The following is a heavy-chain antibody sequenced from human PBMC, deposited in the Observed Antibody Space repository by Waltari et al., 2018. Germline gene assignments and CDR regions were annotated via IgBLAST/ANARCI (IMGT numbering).Heavy chain of an antibody. J-gene: IGHJ5*02. Sequence: QVQLVQSGAEVKKPGSSVKVSCQASGGTFSSYAIRWVRQAPGQGLEWMGGIIPIFGTANYAQKFQGRVTITADKSTSTAYMELSSLRSEDTAVYYCAPTTSGYLPFDPWGQGTLVTVSS. CDR2: IIPIFGTA. D-gene: IGHD3-22*01. CDR1: GGTFSSYA. V-gene: IGHV1-69*14. CDR3: APTTSGYLPFDP.